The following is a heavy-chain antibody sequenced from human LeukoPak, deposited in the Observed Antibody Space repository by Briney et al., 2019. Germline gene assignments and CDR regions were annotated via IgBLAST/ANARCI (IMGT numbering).Heavy chain of an antibody. Sequence: SETLSLTCTVSGYSISSGYYWGWIRQPPGEGLEWIGSIYHSGSTYYNPSLKSRVTISVDTSKNQFSLKLSSVTAADTAVYYCAVERDSSGSYYWGQGTLVTVSS. J-gene: IGHJ4*02. V-gene: IGHV4-38-2*02. CDR3: AVERDSSGSYY. CDR1: GYSISSGYY. CDR2: IYHSGST. D-gene: IGHD3-22*01.